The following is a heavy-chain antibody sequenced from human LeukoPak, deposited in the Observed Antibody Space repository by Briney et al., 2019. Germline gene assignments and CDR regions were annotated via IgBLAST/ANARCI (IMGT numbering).Heavy chain of an antibody. D-gene: IGHD6-19*01. J-gene: IGHJ4*02. Sequence: GRSLRFSCAASGFTFSSYGMHWVRQAPGKGLEWVAVIWYDGSNKYYADSVKGRFTISRDNSKNTLYLQMNSLRAEDTAVYYCARGASSGWYGGFDYWGQGTLVTVSS. CDR1: GFTFSSYG. V-gene: IGHV3-33*01. CDR2: IWYDGSNK. CDR3: ARGASSGWYGGFDY.